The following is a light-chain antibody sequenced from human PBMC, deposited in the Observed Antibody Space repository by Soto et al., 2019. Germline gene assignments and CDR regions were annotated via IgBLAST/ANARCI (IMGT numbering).Light chain of an antibody. V-gene: IGKV3-20*01. Sequence: EIVLTQSPGTLSLSPGERATLFCRASQSVSSSYLAWYQQKPGQAPRLLIYYASSRATGTPDRFSGSGSGADFTLTISRREPEDFAVYYCQHHSSSPPSWTFGQGTTVEIK. J-gene: IGKJ1*01. CDR1: QSVSSSY. CDR3: QHHSSSPPSWT. CDR2: YAS.